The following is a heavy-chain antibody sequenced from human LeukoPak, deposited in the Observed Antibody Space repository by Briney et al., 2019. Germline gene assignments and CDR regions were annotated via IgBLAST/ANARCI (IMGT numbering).Heavy chain of an antibody. CDR3: ATGGYSYGRPFDY. D-gene: IGHD5-18*01. J-gene: IGHJ4*02. CDR1: GYILTELS. CDR2: FDPEDGET. V-gene: IGHV1-24*01. Sequence: ASVKISCKVSGYILTELSMHWVRQAPGKGLEWMGGFDPEDGETIYAQKFQGRVTMTEDTSTDTAYMELSSLRSEDTAVYYCATGGYSYGRPFDYWGQGTLVTVSS.